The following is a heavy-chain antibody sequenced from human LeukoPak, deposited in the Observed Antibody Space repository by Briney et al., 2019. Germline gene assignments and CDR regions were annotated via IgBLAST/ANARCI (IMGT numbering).Heavy chain of an antibody. J-gene: IGHJ2*01. V-gene: IGHV3-23*03. CDR1: GFTFSSYA. CDR3: ARYDFILISYFDL. CDR2: IYSDGST. D-gene: IGHD3-3*01. Sequence: GSLRLSCAASGFTFSSYAMSWVRQAPGKKLEWVSDIYSDGSTFYADSVKGRFTISRDNSKNTLYLQTNSLRAEDTAVYHCARYDFILISYFDLWGRGTLVTVSS.